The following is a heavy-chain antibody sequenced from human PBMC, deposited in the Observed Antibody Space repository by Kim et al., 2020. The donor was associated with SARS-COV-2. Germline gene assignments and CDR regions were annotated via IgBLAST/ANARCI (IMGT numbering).Heavy chain of an antibody. J-gene: IGHJ3*02. V-gene: IGHV3-30*18. D-gene: IGHD3-22*01. CDR1: GFTFSSYG. CDR3: AKPSGDSSGYYGAFDI. Sequence: GGSLRLSCAASGFTFSSYGMHWVRQAPGKGLEWVAVISYDGSNKYYADSVKGRFTISRDNSKNTLYLQMNSLRAEDTAVYYCAKPSGDSSGYYGAFDIWG. CDR2: ISYDGSNK.